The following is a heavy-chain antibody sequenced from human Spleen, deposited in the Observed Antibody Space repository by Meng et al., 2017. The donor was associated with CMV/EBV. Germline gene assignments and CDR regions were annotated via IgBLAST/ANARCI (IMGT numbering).Heavy chain of an antibody. CDR3: ARASYGSGSPLGESWFDP. V-gene: IGHV4-31*03. CDR1: GGSISSGGYY. Sequence: QVQLGESGPGLVKPSQTLSLTCTVSGGSISSGGYYWSWIRQHPGKGLEWIGYIHDSGSTYYNPSLKSRVTISADTSKNQFSLKLSSVTAADTAVYYCARASYGSGSPLGESWFDPWGQGTLVTVSS. J-gene: IGHJ5*02. D-gene: IGHD3-10*01. CDR2: IHDSGST.